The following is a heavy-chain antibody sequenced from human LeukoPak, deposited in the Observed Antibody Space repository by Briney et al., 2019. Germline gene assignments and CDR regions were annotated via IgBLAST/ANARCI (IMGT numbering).Heavy chain of an antibody. D-gene: IGHD3-22*01. Sequence: PGGSLRLSCAASGFTFSSYGMHWVRQAPGKGLEWVAVIWYDGSNKYYADSVKGRFTISRDNSKNTLYLQMNSLRAEDTAVYYCARDLHIWMGITMSPVGVWGQGTLVTVSS. CDR2: IWYDGSNK. V-gene: IGHV3-33*08. J-gene: IGHJ4*02. CDR1: GFTFSSYG. CDR3: ARDLHIWMGITMSPVGV.